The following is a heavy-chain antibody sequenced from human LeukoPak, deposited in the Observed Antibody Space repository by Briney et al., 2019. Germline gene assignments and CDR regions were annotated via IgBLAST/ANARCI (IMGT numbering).Heavy chain of an antibody. J-gene: IGHJ4*02. CDR1: GGSFSGYY. D-gene: IGHD6-19*01. V-gene: IGHV4-34*01. CDR2: INHSGST. Sequence: SETLSLTCAVYGGSFSGYYWSWIRQPPGKGLEWIGEINHSGSTNYNPSLKSRVTISVDTSKNQFSLKLSSVTAADTAVYYCARIPGRYSSGWYRRYYFDYWGRGTLVTVSS. CDR3: ARIPGRYSSGWYRRYYFDY.